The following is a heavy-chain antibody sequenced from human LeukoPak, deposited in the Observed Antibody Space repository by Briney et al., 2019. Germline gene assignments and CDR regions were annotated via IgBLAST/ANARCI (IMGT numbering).Heavy chain of an antibody. V-gene: IGHV1-2*02. Sequence: GASVKVSCKASGYTFTDYYMHWVRQAPGQGLEWMGWINPSSGGTEYAQKFQGRVTMTGDTSISTAYMELSRLRSDDTAVYYCARDRGSSWYVDYWGQGTLVTVSS. J-gene: IGHJ4*02. CDR1: GYTFTDYY. CDR2: INPSSGGT. D-gene: IGHD6-13*01. CDR3: ARDRGSSWYVDY.